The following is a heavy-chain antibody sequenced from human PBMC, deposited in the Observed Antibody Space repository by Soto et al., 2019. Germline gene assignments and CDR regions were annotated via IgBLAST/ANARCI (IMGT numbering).Heavy chain of an antibody. D-gene: IGHD2-2*01. V-gene: IGHV4-31*03. CDR2: IHYSGSA. CDR1: GGSISNDNYF. J-gene: IGHJ3*02. Sequence: QVQLQESGPGLVKPSQTLSLTCTVSGGSISNDNYFWSWIRQHPGKGLEWIGYIHYSGSAYYNPSLRGRVIILVDTTKNPFSMKLTSVTAADTAMYYCAREVNVPADADAFDIWGQGTMVTVSS. CDR3: AREVNVPADADAFDI.